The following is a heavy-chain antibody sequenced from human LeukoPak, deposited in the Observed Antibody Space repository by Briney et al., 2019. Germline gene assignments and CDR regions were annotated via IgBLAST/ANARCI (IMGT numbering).Heavy chain of an antibody. V-gene: IGHV1-69*04. CDR1: GGTFSSYA. J-gene: IGHJ4*02. CDR2: IIPILGIA. CDR3: AREMATMPMDY. Sequence: ASVKVSCKASGGTFSSYAISWMRQAPGQGLEWMGRIIPILGIANYAQKFQGRVTITADKSTSTAYMELSSLRSEDTAVYYCAREMATMPMDYWGQGTLVTVSS. D-gene: IGHD5-24*01.